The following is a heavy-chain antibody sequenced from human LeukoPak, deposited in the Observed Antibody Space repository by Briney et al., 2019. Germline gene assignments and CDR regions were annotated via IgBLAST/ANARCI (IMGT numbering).Heavy chain of an antibody. D-gene: IGHD6-6*01. CDR2: ISYDGSNK. CDR1: GFTLSSYG. V-gene: IGHV3-30*18. Sequence: GGSLRLSCAASGFTLSSYGMHWVRQAPGKGLEWVAVISYDGSNKYYADSVKGRFTISRDNSKNTLYLQMNSLRAEDTAVYYCAKSHSSSSGNWFDPWGQGTLVTVSS. J-gene: IGHJ5*02. CDR3: AKSHSSSSGNWFDP.